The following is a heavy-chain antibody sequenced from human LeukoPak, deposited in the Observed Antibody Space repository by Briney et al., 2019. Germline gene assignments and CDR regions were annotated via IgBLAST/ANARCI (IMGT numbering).Heavy chain of an antibody. Sequence: KPSETLSLTCADSGYSISSGYYWGCIRQPPGKGLEWNGSIYHSGSTYYNPSLNSRVTISVDKSKNQFPLKLSSVTAADTAVYYCARLLGRTFYYMDVGGKGTTVTVS. V-gene: IGHV4-38-2*01. CDR1: GYSISSGYY. CDR2: IYHSGST. D-gene: IGHD2-2*01. J-gene: IGHJ6*03. CDR3: ARLLGRTFYYMDV.